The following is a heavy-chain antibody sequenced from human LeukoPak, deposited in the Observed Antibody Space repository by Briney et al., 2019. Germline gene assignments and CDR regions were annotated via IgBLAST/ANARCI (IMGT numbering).Heavy chain of an antibody. V-gene: IGHV4-39*07. CDR3: ANAPAAAYYDFWSGYHAGFDY. Sequence: SETLPLTCTVSGGSISSSSYYWGWIRQPPGKGLEWIGSIYYSGSTYYNPSLKSRVTISVDTSKNQFSLKLSSVTAADTAVYYCANAPAAAYYDFWSGYHAGFDYWGQGTLVTVSS. CDR2: IYYSGST. CDR1: GGSISSSSYY. D-gene: IGHD3-3*01. J-gene: IGHJ4*02.